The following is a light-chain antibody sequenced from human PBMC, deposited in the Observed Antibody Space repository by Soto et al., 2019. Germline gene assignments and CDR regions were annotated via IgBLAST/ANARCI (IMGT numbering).Light chain of an antibody. J-gene: IGKJ4*01. CDR2: DAS. Sequence: VLTQSPATLSLTPGERATLSCRASPSVSNSLAWYQHKPGQAPRLLIYDASNRATGVPTRFSGSGSGTDFTLTISSLEPEDFAVYYCQQRNKWPPVTFGGGTKVDI. CDR1: PSVSNS. V-gene: IGKV3-11*01. CDR3: QQRNKWPPVT.